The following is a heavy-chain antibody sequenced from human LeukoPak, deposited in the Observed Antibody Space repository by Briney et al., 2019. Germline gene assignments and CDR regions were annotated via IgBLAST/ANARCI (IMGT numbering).Heavy chain of an antibody. D-gene: IGHD6-19*01. Sequence: GGSLRLSCAASGFTFSSYSMNWVRQAPGKGLEWISYTSGSSDTRYYADSVKGRFTISRDNAKNSLYLQMNSLRAEDTAVYYCARAPYTSGWYRGDNDYWGQGTLVTVSS. CDR1: GFTFSSYS. J-gene: IGHJ4*02. V-gene: IGHV3-48*01. CDR3: ARAPYTSGWYRGDNDY. CDR2: TSGSSDTR.